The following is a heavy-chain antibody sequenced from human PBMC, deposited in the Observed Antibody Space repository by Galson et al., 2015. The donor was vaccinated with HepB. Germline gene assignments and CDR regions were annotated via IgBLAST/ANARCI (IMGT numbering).Heavy chain of an antibody. Sequence: SLRLSCAASGFTFSSYAMSWVRQAPGKGLEWVSAISGSGGSTYYADSVKGRFTISRDNSKNTLYLQMNSLRAEDTAVYYCAKDGAPGEKYSSGWFFDYWGQGTLVTVSS. D-gene: IGHD6-13*01. CDR3: AKDGAPGEKYSSGWFFDY. CDR2: ISGSGGST. CDR1: GFTFSSYA. J-gene: IGHJ4*02. V-gene: IGHV3-23*01.